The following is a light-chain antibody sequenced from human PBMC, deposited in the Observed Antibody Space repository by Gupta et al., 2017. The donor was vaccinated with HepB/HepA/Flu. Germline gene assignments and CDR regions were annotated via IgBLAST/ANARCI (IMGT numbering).Light chain of an antibody. V-gene: IGKV2D-29*01. J-gene: IGKJ2*04. CDR2: EVS. Sequence: AMTPTPLSLAVTPGQTASISRKSSQSLLHREGRTFLYWYRQKPGQPPQLLIYEVSNRFSVVPDRFSGSGSGTDFTLQISRVETEDVGVYYCMQSIHLRSFGQGTKLEIK. CDR3: MQSIHLRS. CDR1: QSLLHREGRTF.